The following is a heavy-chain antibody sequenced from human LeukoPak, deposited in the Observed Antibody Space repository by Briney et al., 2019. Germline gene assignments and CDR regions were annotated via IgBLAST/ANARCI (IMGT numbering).Heavy chain of an antibody. CDR3: AKRPRDSTGYYLGAFDF. CDR2: IYYSGST. CDR1: GGSISSSSYY. J-gene: IGHJ3*01. Sequence: SETLSLTCTVSGGSISSSSYYWGWIRQPPGKGLEWIGSIYYSGSTYYNPSLKSRVTISVDTSKNQFSLKLSSVTAADTAVYYCAKRPRDSTGYYLGAFDFWGLGTMVTVSS. V-gene: IGHV4-39*07. D-gene: IGHD3-22*01.